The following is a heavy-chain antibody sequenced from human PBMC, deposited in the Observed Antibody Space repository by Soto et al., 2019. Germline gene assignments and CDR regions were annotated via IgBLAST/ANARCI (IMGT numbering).Heavy chain of an antibody. CDR3: AKERVSREWELLG. CDR1: GFTFSSYG. J-gene: IGHJ4*02. Sequence: QVQLVESGGGVVQPGRSLRLSCAASGFTFSSYGMHWVRQAPGKGLEWVAVISYDGSNKYYADSVKGRFTISRDNSKNTLYLYMNSLRAEDTAVYYCAKERVSREWELLGWGQGTLVTVSS. V-gene: IGHV3-30*18. CDR2: ISYDGSNK. D-gene: IGHD1-26*01.